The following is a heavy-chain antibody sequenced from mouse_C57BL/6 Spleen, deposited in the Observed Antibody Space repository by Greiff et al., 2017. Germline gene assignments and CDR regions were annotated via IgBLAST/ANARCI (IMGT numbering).Heavy chain of an antibody. V-gene: IGHV1-9*01. CDR2: ILPGRGST. CDR1: GYTFTGYW. CDR3: ARTWDEGDFDY. Sequence: VQLQQSGAELMKPGASVQLSCKATGYTFTGYWVEWVKQRPGHGLEWIGEILPGRGSTNHNEKFKGKATFTADTSSNTAYMQLSSLTTEDSAIYYCARTWDEGDFDYWGQGTTLTVSS. J-gene: IGHJ2*01. D-gene: IGHD4-1*01.